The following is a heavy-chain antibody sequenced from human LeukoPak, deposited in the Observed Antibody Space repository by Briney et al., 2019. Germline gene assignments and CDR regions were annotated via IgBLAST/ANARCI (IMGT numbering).Heavy chain of an antibody. V-gene: IGHV3-23*01. J-gene: IGHJ4*02. Sequence: GGSLRLSCAASGFTFSSYAMSWVRQAPGKGLEWVSAISGSGGSTNYADSVKGRFTISRDNSKNTLYLQMNSLRAEDTAIYYCAKDLNPYDDSGYHISVDFWGQGTLVTVSS. CDR1: GFTFSSYA. CDR3: AKDLNPYDDSGYHISVDF. D-gene: IGHD3-22*01. CDR2: ISGSGGST.